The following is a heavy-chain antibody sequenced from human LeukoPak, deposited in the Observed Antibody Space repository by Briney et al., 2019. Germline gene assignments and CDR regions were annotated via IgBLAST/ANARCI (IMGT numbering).Heavy chain of an antibody. J-gene: IGHJ4*02. CDR3: AKGGATYYYGSGSYYKTPFDY. V-gene: IGHV3-23*01. CDR2: ISGSGCST. D-gene: IGHD3-10*01. Sequence: GGSLRLSCAASGFTFSSYAMSWVRQAPGKGLEWVSAISGSGCSTYYADSVKGRFTISRDNSKNTLYLQMNSLRAEDTAVYYCAKGGATYYYGSGSYYKTPFDYWGQGTLVTVSS. CDR1: GFTFSSYA.